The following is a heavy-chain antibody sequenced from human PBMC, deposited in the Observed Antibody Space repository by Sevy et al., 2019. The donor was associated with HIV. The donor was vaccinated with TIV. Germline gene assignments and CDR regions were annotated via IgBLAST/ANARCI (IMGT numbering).Heavy chain of an antibody. CDR1: GYTLTELS. CDR2: FDTEDGET. D-gene: IGHD4-17*01. Sequence: ASVKVSCKVSGYTLTELSMHWVRQAPGKGLEWMGSFDTEDGETLYAQKFQDRVTMTEDTSTDTAYMELSSLRSEDTVVYYCATNTDYGDSDYWGQGTLVTVSS. V-gene: IGHV1-24*01. CDR3: ATNTDYGDSDY. J-gene: IGHJ4*02.